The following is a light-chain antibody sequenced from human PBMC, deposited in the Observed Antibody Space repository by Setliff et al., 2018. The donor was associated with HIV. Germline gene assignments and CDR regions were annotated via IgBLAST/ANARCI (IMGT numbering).Light chain of an antibody. CDR3: CSNTGSNTYV. CDR2: QAS. V-gene: IGLV2-23*01. J-gene: IGLJ1*01. CDR1: SSDVGRYDL. Sequence: QSALAQPASVSGSPGQSITISCTGTSSDVGRYDLVSWYQQHPGKAPKLMIYQASKRPSGVSNRFSGSKSGNTASLTISGLQAEDEADYYCCSNTGSNTYVFGTGTKVTV.